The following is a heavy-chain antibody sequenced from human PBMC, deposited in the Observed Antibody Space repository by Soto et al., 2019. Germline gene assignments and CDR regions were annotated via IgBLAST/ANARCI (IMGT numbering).Heavy chain of an antibody. D-gene: IGHD3-3*01. CDR2: INHSGST. Sequence: KPSETLSLTCAVYGGSFSGYYWSWIRQPPGKGLEWIGEINHSGSTNYNPSLKSRVTISVDTSKNQFSLKLSSVTAADTAVYYCARTTYDFWSGYLVYFDYWGQGTLVTVSS. CDR3: ARTTYDFWSGYLVYFDY. V-gene: IGHV4-34*01. J-gene: IGHJ4*02. CDR1: GGSFSGYY.